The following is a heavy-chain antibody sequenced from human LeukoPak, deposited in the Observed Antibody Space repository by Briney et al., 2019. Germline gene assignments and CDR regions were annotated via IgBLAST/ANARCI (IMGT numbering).Heavy chain of an antibody. V-gene: IGHV3-21*01. D-gene: IGHD3-10*01. CDR1: GFTFSSYS. CDR2: ISSSSSYI. Sequence: GGSLRLSCAASGFTFSSYSMNWVRQAPGKGLEWVSSISSSSSYIYYADSVKGRFTISRDNAKNSLYLQMNSLRAEDTAVYYYARGRYRSGSNKGDFDYWGQGTLVTVSS. CDR3: ARGRYRSGSNKGDFDY. J-gene: IGHJ4*02.